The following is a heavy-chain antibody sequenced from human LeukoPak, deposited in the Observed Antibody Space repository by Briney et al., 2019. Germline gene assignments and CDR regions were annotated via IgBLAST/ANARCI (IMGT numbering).Heavy chain of an antibody. D-gene: IGHD6-25*01. V-gene: IGHV3-23*01. Sequence: GGSLRLSCAASGFTFSSYAMSWVRQAPGKGLEWASAISGSGGSTYFADSVMGRFTISRDNSKNLLYLQLNSLRVEDTAVYYCAKDRDTVTAKGFDYWGQGTLVTVSS. CDR1: GFTFSSYA. CDR3: AKDRDTVTAKGFDY. J-gene: IGHJ4*02. CDR2: ISGSGGST.